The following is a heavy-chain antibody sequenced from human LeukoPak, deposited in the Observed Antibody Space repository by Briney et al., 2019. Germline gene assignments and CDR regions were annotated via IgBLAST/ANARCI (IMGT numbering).Heavy chain of an antibody. CDR1: GFTFSSYG. CDR2: IRYDGSNK. D-gene: IGHD2-2*01. J-gene: IGHJ2*01. Sequence: GGSLRLSCAASGFTFSSYGMHWVRQAPGKGLEWVAFIRYDGSNKYYADSVKGRFTISRDNSKNTLYLQMNSLRAEDTAVYYCARGFMPEGLNWYFDLWGRGTLVTVSS. CDR3: ARGFMPEGLNWYFDL. V-gene: IGHV3-30*02.